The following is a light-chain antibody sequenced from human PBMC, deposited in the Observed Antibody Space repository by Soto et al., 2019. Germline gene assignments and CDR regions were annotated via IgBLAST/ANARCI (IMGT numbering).Light chain of an antibody. CDR3: QQYVSSSGS. CDR2: DAS. J-gene: IGKJ1*01. V-gene: IGKV1-5*01. Sequence: DIQMTQSPSTLSASVGDRVTITCRATQSIYTFLAWYQQNPGKAPKILIYDASSLQSGVPSRFSVRGSGTDLALSVSGLQTNDFATYYCQQYVSSSGSFGQGTKV. CDR1: QSIYTF.